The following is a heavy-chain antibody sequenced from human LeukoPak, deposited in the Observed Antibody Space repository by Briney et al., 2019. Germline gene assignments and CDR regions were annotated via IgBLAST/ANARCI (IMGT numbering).Heavy chain of an antibody. CDR3: ARTCSGGSCYSGEYFQH. Sequence: PSETLSLTCAVSGGSISSGGYYWSWIRQPPGKGLEWIGYIYHSGSTYYNPSLKSRVTISVDRSKNQFSLKLSSVTAADTAVYYCARTCSGGSCYSGEYFQHWGQGTLVTVSS. D-gene: IGHD2-15*01. V-gene: IGHV4-30-2*01. CDR2: IYHSGST. J-gene: IGHJ1*01. CDR1: GGSISSGGYY.